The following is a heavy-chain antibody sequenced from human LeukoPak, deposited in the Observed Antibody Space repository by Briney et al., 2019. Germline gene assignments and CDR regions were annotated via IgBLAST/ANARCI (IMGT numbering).Heavy chain of an antibody. D-gene: IGHD2-2*01. CDR2: IIPIFGTA. CDR1: GGTFSSYA. V-gene: IGHV1-69*13. J-gene: IGHJ4*02. Sequence: GASVKVSCKASGGTFSSYAISWVRQAPGQGLEWMGGIIPIFGTANYAQKFQGRVTITADESTSTAYMELSSLRSEDTAVYYCARSAGRKEDIVVVPAADWGQGTLVTVSS. CDR3: ARSAGRKEDIVVVPAAD.